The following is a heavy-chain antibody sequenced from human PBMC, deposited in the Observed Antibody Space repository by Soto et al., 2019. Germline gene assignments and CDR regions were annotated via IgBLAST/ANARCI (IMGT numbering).Heavy chain of an antibody. CDR1: GGSISTYY. CDR3: ARYSSNWFQTEGMDV. J-gene: IGHJ6*02. CDR2: IDTSGNT. D-gene: IGHD6-13*01. V-gene: IGHV4-4*07. Sequence: SETLSLTCTVSGGSISTYYWSWIRQPAGKGLEWIGRIDTSGNTNYNPFLKSRVTISVDTSKKQFSLKLTSVTAADTAVYYCARYSSNWFQTEGMDVWGQGTTVTVSS.